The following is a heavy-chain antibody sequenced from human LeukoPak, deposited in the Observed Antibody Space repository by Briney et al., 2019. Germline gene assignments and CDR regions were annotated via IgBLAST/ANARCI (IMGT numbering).Heavy chain of an antibody. CDR1: GYTFTSYG. J-gene: IGHJ4*02. Sequence: ASVKVSCKASGYTFTSYGISWVRQAPGQGLEWMGWISAYNGNTNYAQKLQGRVTMTTDTSTSTAYMELRSLRSDDTAVYYCARDLVNSFTTREGYYYDSSATDDYWAREPWSPSPQ. CDR3: ARDLVNSFTTREGYYYDSSATDDY. CDR2: ISAYNGNT. D-gene: IGHD3-22*01. V-gene: IGHV1-18*01.